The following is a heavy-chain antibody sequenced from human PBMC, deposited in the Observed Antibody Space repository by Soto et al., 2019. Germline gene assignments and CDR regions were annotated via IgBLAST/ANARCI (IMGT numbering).Heavy chain of an antibody. CDR1: GFIFENFD. Sequence: GGSLRPSCAASGFIFENFDMSWVRQSPGKGLEWISSISGSGFKKYYADSVKGRFTISRDNSKSTVYLELNNLSAEDTAVYHCAKNQGVELVPLATVDWFDPWGQGSVVTVS. J-gene: IGHJ5*02. V-gene: IGHV3-23*01. CDR3: AKNQGVELVPLATVDWFDP. D-gene: IGHD1-26*01. CDR2: ISGSGFKK.